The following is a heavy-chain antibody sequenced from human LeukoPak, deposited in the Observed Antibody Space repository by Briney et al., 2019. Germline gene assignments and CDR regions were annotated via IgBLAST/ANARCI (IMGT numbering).Heavy chain of an antibody. D-gene: IGHD2-2*01. V-gene: IGHV3-48*01. J-gene: IGHJ3*02. CDR2: ISSSSSTI. CDR3: AREGDIVVVPAALDAFDI. Sequence: VGSLRLSCAASGFTFSSYSMNWVRQAPGKGLEWVSYISSSSSTIYYADSVKGRFTISRDNAKNSLYLQMNSLRAEDTAVYYCAREGDIVVVPAALDAFDIWGQGTMVTVSS. CDR1: GFTFSSYS.